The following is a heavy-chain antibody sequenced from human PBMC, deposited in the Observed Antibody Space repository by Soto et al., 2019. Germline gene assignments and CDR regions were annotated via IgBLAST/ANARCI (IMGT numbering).Heavy chain of an antibody. CDR1: GASVDGGSYY. CDR3: ARDTYSGYDFGL. V-gene: IGHV4-30-4*01. CDR2: IPSRGRP. D-gene: IGHD5-12*01. Sequence: PSETLSLTCSVSGASVDGGSYYWSWVRQPPGKGLEWIGYIPSRGRPFYNPSLTSRGTISADTSKNQLSLQLTSVTAADTAVDYCARDTYSGYDFGLWGQGTLVTVSS. J-gene: IGHJ5*02.